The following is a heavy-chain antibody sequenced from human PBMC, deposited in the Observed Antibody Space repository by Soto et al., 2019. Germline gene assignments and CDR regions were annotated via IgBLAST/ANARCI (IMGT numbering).Heavy chain of an antibody. CDR3: ARRVDIVATKSYYYYYGMDV. D-gene: IGHD5-12*01. CDR1: GGSISSSSYY. V-gene: IGHV4-39*01. Sequence: PSETLSLTCTVSGGSISSSSYYWGWIRQPPGKGLEWIGSIYYSGSTYYNPSLKSRVTISVDTSKNQFSLKLSSVTAADTAVYYCARRVDIVATKSYYYYYGMDVWGQGTTVTVS. J-gene: IGHJ6*02. CDR2: IYYSGST.